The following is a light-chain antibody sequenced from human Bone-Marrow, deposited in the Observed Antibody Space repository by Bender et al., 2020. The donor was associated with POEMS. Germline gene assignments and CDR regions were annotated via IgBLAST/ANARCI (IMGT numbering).Light chain of an antibody. CDR3: NSHTYGETLGL. Sequence: QSALTQPASVSGSPGQSITISCTGSSSDVGRQNLVSWHQHHPGKAPKLMIYDVSFRSSGVSNRFPGSKSGNTASLTISGLQAEDEAEYYCNSHTYGETLGLIGEETKLTVL. CDR1: SSDVGRQNL. CDR2: DVS. V-gene: IGLV2-14*02. J-gene: IGLJ2*01.